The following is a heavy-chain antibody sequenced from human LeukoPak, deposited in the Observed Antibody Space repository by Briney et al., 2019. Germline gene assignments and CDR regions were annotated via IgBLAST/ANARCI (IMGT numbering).Heavy chain of an antibody. CDR2: INEDGSEK. J-gene: IGHJ4*02. CDR3: ATATTGTPDY. V-gene: IGHV3-7*02. CDR1: GFTFRNYW. Sequence: GGSLTLSCAASGFTFRNYWMNWVRQAPGKGLEWVANINEDGSEKNYVDSVKGRFTTSRDNARNSLSLQMNSLRAEDTAVYYCATATTGTPDYWGQGTLVTVSS. D-gene: IGHD1-7*01.